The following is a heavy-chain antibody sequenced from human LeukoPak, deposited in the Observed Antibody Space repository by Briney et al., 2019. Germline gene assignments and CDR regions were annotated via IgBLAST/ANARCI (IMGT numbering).Heavy chain of an antibody. CDR1: GGSISTYY. Sequence: NPSETPSLTCAVSGGSISTYYWSWIRPPPGKRLEWVGYIYYSGITNYNPPLKSRVTISVDTSKNQFSLKLSSVTAADTAVYYWARILGYCSSTSCYAPWFDPWGQGTLVTVSS. V-gene: IGHV4-59*01. CDR3: ARILGYCSSTSCYAPWFDP. CDR2: IYYSGIT. D-gene: IGHD2-2*01. J-gene: IGHJ5*02.